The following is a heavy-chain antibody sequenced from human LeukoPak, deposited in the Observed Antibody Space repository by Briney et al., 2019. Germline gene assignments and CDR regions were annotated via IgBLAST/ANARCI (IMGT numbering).Heavy chain of an antibody. CDR1: GGSFSGYY. D-gene: IGHD2-2*01. CDR3: ARGGYCSSTSCSKWVYYYYGMDV. CDR2: INHSGST. J-gene: IGHJ6*02. V-gene: IGHV4-34*01. Sequence: PSETLSLTCAVYGGSFSGYYWSWIRQPPGKGLEWIGEINHSGSTNYNPSLKSRVTISVDTSKNQFSLKLSSVTAADTAVYYCARGGYCSSTSCSKWVYYYYGMDVWGQGTTVTVSS.